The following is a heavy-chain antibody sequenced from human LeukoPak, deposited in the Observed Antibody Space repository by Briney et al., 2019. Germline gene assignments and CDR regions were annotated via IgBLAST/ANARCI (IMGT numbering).Heavy chain of an antibody. CDR3: ARDHGDYGGNYYFDY. D-gene: IGHD4-23*01. CDR2: IYYSGST. CDR1: GGSTSSGDYY. V-gene: IGHV4-30-4*01. Sequence: SETLSLTCTVYGGSTSSGDYYLSWIRQPPGKGLEWIVYIYYSGSTYYNPSLKSRVTISVDTSKNQFSLKLSSVTAADTAVYYCARDHGDYGGNYYFDYWGQGTLVTVSS. J-gene: IGHJ4*02.